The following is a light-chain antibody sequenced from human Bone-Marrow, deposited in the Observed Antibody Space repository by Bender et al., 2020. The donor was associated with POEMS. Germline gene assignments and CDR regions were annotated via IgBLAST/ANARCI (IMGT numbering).Light chain of an antibody. V-gene: IGLV2-14*02. Sequence: QSALTQPASVSGSPGQSITISCAGTSSDVGSYNLVSWYQQHPGKAPKLIIYEVSDRPSGVSDRFSASKSGTSASLAISELQSEDEALYYCSAWDDSLSGWVFGGGTKLTVL. CDR3: SAWDDSLSGWV. CDR1: SSDVGSYNL. J-gene: IGLJ3*02. CDR2: EVS.